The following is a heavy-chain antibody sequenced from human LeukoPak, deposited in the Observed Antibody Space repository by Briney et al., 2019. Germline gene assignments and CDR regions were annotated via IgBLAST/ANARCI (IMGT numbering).Heavy chain of an antibody. CDR2: IYHSGST. V-gene: IGHV4-38-2*01. Sequence: PSETLSLTCAVSGYSISSGYYWGWIRQPPGKGLEWSGSIYHSGSTYYNPSLKSRVTLSVDTSKNQFSLKLSPVTAADTAVYYCASDAVGAPDYWGQGTLVTVSS. D-gene: IGHD1-26*01. J-gene: IGHJ4*02. CDR3: ASDAVGAPDY. CDR1: GYSISSGYY.